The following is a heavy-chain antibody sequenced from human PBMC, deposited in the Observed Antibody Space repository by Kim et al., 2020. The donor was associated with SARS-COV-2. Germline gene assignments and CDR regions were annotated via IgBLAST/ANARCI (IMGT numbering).Heavy chain of an antibody. Sequence: LKSRVTISVDTSKNQFSLKLSAGTAADTAVYYCARRFYDSSGYPRGWFDPWGQGTLVTVSS. D-gene: IGHD3-22*01. V-gene: IGHV4-59*08. J-gene: IGHJ5*02. CDR3: ARRFYDSSGYPRGWFDP.